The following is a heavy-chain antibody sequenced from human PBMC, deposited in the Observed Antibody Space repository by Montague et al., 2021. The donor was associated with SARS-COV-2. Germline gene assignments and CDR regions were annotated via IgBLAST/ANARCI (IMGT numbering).Heavy chain of an antibody. CDR3: ARSSWDTAMVHGYYYYYMDV. J-gene: IGHJ6*03. Sequence: SLRLSCAASGFTFSSYSMNWVRQAPGKGLEWVSYISSSSSTIYYADSVKGRFTISRDNAKNSLYLQMNSLRDEDTAVYYCARSSWDTAMVHGYYYYYMDVWGKGTTVTVSS. CDR2: ISSSSSTI. V-gene: IGHV3-48*02. D-gene: IGHD5-18*01. CDR1: GFTFSSYS.